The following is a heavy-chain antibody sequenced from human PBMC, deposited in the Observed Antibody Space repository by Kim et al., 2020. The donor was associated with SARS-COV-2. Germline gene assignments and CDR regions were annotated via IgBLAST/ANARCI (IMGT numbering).Heavy chain of an antibody. Sequence: ASVKVSCRVFGYTFTDYYVHWVRQAPGQGLEWMGWINPNSGGTNYAQRFQGRVTMTRDTSITTAYMELSKLRSDDTAVYYCARSDPRGGNWFDPWGQGSL. D-gene: IGHD3-16*01. J-gene: IGHJ5*02. CDR2: INPNSGGT. V-gene: IGHV1-2*02. CDR1: GYTFTDYY. CDR3: ARSDPRGGNWFDP.